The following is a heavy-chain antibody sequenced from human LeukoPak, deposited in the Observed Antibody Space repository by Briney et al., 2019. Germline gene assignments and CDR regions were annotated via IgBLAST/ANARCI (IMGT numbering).Heavy chain of an antibody. CDR2: INHSGST. D-gene: IGHD2-15*01. CDR3: ARREGWDVVPNPKNAFDI. V-gene: IGHV4-34*01. J-gene: IGHJ3*02. CDR1: GGSFSGYY. Sequence: SETLSLTCAVYGGSFSGYYWSWIRQPPGKGLEWIGEINHSGSTNYNPSLKSRVTISVDTSKNQFSLKLSSVTAADTAVYYCARREGWDVVPNPKNAFDIWGQGTMVTVSS.